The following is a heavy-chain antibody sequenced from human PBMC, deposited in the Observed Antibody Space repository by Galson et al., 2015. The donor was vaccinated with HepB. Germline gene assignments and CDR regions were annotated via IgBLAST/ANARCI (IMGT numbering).Heavy chain of an antibody. CDR1: GFTFSSYA. V-gene: IGHV3-23*01. CDR2: ISGSGGST. D-gene: IGHD6-13*01. Sequence: SLRLSCAASGFTFSSYAMSWVRQAPGKGLEWVSAISGSGGSTYYADSVKGRFTISSDNSKNTLYLQMNSLRAEDTAVYYCAKGRPSSSPPLYYFDYWGQGTLVTVSS. J-gene: IGHJ4*02. CDR3: AKGRPSSSPPLYYFDY.